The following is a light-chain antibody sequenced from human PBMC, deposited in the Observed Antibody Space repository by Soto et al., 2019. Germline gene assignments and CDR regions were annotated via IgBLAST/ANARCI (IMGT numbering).Light chain of an antibody. CDR2: AAS. Sequence: IQLTQSPLSLSASVGDRVTITCRASQGISSYLAWYQQKPRKAPKLLIFAASTLQSGVPSRFSGSGSGTDFTLTISSLQPEDFATYYCQQLNSSPRTFGPGTKVDIK. J-gene: IGKJ3*01. CDR1: QGISSY. CDR3: QQLNSSPRT. V-gene: IGKV1-9*01.